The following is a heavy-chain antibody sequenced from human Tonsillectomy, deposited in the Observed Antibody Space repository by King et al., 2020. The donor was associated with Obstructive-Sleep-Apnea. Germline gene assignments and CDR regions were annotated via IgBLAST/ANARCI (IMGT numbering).Heavy chain of an antibody. V-gene: IGHV1-18*01. CDR2: ISAYNGDT. D-gene: IGHD6-19*01. J-gene: IGHJ5*02. Sequence: VQLVESGVEVKKPGASVKVSCKASGYTFTTFGISWVRQAPGQGLEWMGWISAYNGDTKFAQKLQGRVTMTTDTSTSTASMELRSLRSDDTAVYYCARDEAVAGHNWFDPWGQGTLVTVSS. CDR1: GYTFTTFG. CDR3: ARDEAVAGHNWFDP.